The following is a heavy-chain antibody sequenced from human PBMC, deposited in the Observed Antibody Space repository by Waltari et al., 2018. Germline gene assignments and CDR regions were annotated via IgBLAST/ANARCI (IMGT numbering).Heavy chain of an antibody. CDR1: GGTFSSYA. V-gene: IGHV1-69*05. CDR2: IIPIFGTA. Sequence: QVQLVQSGAEVKKPGSSVKVSCKASGGTFSSYAISWVRQAPGQGLEWMGGIIPIFGTANYAQKFQGRVTMTTDESTSTAYMELSSLRSEDTAVYYCARRTTTNYYYYGMDVWGQGTTVTVSS. J-gene: IGHJ6*02. CDR3: ARRTTTNYYYYGMDV. D-gene: IGHD1-1*01.